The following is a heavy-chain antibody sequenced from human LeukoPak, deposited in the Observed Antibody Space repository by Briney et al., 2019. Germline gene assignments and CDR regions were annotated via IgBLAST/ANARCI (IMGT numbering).Heavy chain of an antibody. CDR3: ATSGEDYAFDI. J-gene: IGHJ3*02. D-gene: IGHD3-16*01. V-gene: IGHV4-34*01. CDR1: GGSFSGYY. CDR2: INHSGST. Sequence: SETLSLTCAVYGGSFSGYYWSWIRQPPGKGLEWIGEINHSGSTNYNPSLKSRVTISVDTSKNQFSLKLSSVTAADTAVYYCATSGEDYAFDIWGQGTMVTVSS.